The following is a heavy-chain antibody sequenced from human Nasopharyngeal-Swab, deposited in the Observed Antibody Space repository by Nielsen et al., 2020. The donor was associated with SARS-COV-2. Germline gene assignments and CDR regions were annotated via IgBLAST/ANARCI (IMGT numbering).Heavy chain of an antibody. V-gene: IGHV4-31*03. D-gene: IGHD1-26*01. CDR1: GGSITGYY. CDR2: IYYSGST. CDR3: ARDQAGATWAPGAFDI. J-gene: IGHJ3*02. Sequence: SETLSLTCTVSGGSITGYYWSWIRQHLGKGLEWIGYIYYSGSTYYNPSLKSRVTISVDTSKNQFSLKLSSVTAADTAVYYCARDQAGATWAPGAFDIWGQGTMVTVSS.